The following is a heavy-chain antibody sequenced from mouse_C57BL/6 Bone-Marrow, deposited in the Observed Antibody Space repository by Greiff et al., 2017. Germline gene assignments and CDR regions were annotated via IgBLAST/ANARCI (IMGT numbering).Heavy chain of an antibody. CDR3: ARDYYGSSLCAY. J-gene: IGHJ3*01. CDR1: GYTFTSYW. Sequence: QVQLQQPGAELVKPGASVKLSCKASGYTFTSYWMHWVKQRPGQGLEWIGMIHPNSGSTNYNEKFKSKATLTVDKSSSTAYMQLSSLTSEDSAVYDCARDYYGSSLCAYWGQGTLVTVSA. D-gene: IGHD1-1*01. CDR2: IHPNSGST. V-gene: IGHV1-64*01.